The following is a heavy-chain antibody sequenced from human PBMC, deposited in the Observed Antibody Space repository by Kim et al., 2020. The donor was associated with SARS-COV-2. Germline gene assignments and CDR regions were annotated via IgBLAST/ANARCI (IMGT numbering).Heavy chain of an antibody. CDR1: GGSISSYY. CDR3: ARDLRGGIYQQLVMVFDY. Sequence: SETLSLTCTVSGGSISSYYWSWIRQPPGNGLEWIGYIYYSGSTNYNPSLKSRVTISVDTSKNQFSRKLGSVTAADTAVYYCARDLRGGIYQQLVMVFDYWGQGTLVTVSS. V-gene: IGHV4-59*01. J-gene: IGHJ4*02. D-gene: IGHD6-13*01. CDR2: IYYSGST.